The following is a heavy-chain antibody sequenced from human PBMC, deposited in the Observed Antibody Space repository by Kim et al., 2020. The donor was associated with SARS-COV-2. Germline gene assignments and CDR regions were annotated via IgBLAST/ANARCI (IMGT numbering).Heavy chain of an antibody. CDR1: GYSFITFA. Sequence: ASVKVSCKASGYSFITFALYWVRRAPGQRLEWMGWINGGNGNTRYSQKFQARVSITRDTSATTAYLELSGLRSEDTAVYYCAREAVAGSFDHWGQGTLVTVSS. CDR2: INGGNGNT. CDR3: AREAVAGSFDH. J-gene: IGHJ4*02. D-gene: IGHD6-19*01. V-gene: IGHV1-3*01.